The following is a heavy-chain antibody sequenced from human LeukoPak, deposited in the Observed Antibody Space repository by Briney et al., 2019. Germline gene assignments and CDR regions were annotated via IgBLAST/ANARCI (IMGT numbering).Heavy chain of an antibody. CDR1: GGSISSYY. CDR2: IYYSGST. Sequence: SGTLSLTCTVSGGSISSYYWSWIRQPPGKGLEWIGYIYYSGSTNYNPSLKSRVTISVDTSKNQFSLKLSSVTAADTAVYYCARGSPVAGAVDYWGQGTLVTVSS. D-gene: IGHD6-19*01. V-gene: IGHV4-59*01. J-gene: IGHJ4*02. CDR3: ARGSPVAGAVDY.